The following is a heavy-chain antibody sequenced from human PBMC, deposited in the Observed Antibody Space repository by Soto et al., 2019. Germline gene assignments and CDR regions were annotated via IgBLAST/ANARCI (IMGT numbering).Heavy chain of an antibody. J-gene: IGHJ6*03. Sequence: PSETLSLTCTVSGGSISSGGYYWSWIRQHPGKGLEWIGYIYYSGSTYYNPSLKSRVTISVDTSKNQFSLKLSSVTAADTAVYYCARLQDEYSGYDSCRGEDCYYYYMDVWGKGTTVTVSS. CDR1: GGSISSGGYY. CDR3: ARLQDEYSGYDSCRGEDCYYYYMDV. V-gene: IGHV4-31*03. CDR2: IYYSGST. D-gene: IGHD5-12*01.